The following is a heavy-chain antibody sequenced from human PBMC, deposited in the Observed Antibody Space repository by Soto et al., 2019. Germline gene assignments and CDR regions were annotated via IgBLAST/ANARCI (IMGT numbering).Heavy chain of an antibody. D-gene: IGHD1-26*01. CDR3: ARAWDF. Sequence: SETLSLTCTVSGVSVSRDYQWIWIRQPPGKGLEWIGHISYSGSPYYHPSLRSRLSISVDTSKNQFSLKVKSVTAADTAVYYCARAWDFWGQGTLVTVS. CDR2: ISYSGSP. J-gene: IGHJ1*01. CDR1: GVSVSRDYQ. V-gene: IGHV4-30-4*01.